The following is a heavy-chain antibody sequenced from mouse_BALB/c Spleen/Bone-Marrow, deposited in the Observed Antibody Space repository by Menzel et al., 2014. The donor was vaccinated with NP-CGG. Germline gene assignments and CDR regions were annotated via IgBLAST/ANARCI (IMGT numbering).Heavy chain of an antibody. V-gene: IGHV1-7*01. Sequence: QVQLQQSRAELAKPGASVKMSCKASGYTFTNYWMHWVKQRPGQGLEWIGYIDPNTYYTRYNQKFKDKATLTADKSSSTAYLQLGSLASEDSAVYYCARYWDDYWGQGTLVTVSA. CDR2: IDPNTYYT. CDR1: GYTFTNYW. CDR3: ARYWDDY. J-gene: IGHJ3*01. D-gene: IGHD4-1*01.